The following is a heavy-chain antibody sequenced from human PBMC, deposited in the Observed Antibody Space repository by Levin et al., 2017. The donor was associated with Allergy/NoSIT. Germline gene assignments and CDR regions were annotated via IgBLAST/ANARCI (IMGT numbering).Heavy chain of an antibody. V-gene: IGHV3-23*01. CDR2: MSGSGGST. CDR3: ARLDYYHSSGYLEG. CDR1: GFTFSSYA. Sequence: GESLKISCAASGFTFSSYAMTWVRQAPGKGLEWVSAMSGSGGSTYYADSVKGRFTISKDNSKNTLYLQMNSLRAEDTAVYFCARLDYYHSSGYLEGWGQGTLVTVSS. J-gene: IGHJ4*02. D-gene: IGHD3-22*01.